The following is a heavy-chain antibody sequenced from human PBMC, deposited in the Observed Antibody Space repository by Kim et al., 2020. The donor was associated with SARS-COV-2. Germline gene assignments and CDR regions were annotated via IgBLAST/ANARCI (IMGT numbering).Heavy chain of an antibody. Sequence: ASVKVSCKASGYTFTSYDINWVRQATGQGLEWMGWLNPNSGNTGYAQKFQGRVTMTRNTSISTAYMELSSLRSEDTAVYYCARGSYYREVTIFGVVSHYYYYYMDVWGKGTTVTVSS. CDR1: GYTFTSYD. V-gene: IGHV1-8*01. J-gene: IGHJ6*03. CDR2: LNPNSGNT. CDR3: ARGSYYREVTIFGVVSHYYYYYMDV. D-gene: IGHD3-3*01.